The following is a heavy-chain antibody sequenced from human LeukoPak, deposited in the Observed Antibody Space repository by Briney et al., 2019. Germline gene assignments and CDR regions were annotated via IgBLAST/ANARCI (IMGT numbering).Heavy chain of an antibody. CDR1: GGSFSGYY. CDR2: INHSGST. J-gene: IGHJ4*02. Sequence: SETLSPTCAVYGGSFSGYYWSWIRQPPGKGLEWIGEINHSGSTNYNPSLKSRVTISVDTSKNQFSLKLSSVTAADTAVYYCARVRQQLVPNYFDYWGQGTLVTVSS. D-gene: IGHD6-13*01. CDR3: ARVRQQLVPNYFDY. V-gene: IGHV4-34*01.